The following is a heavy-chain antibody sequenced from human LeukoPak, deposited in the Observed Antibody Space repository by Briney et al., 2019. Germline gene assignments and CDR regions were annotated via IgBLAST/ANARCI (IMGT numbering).Heavy chain of an antibody. Sequence: GGSLRLSCAASGFTFSSYGMHWVRQAPGKGLEWVAFIRYDGSNKYYADSVKGRFTSSRDNSNNTLYVQMNSLRVEDTAVYYCAKSGGLSGSGRLAMDVWGQGTTVTVS. D-gene: IGHD3-10*01. V-gene: IGHV3-30*02. J-gene: IGHJ6*02. CDR1: GFTFSSYG. CDR3: AKSGGLSGSGRLAMDV. CDR2: IRYDGSNK.